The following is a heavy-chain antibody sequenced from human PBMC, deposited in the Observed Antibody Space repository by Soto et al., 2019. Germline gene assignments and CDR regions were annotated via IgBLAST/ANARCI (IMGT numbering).Heavy chain of an antibody. D-gene: IGHD2-21*01. CDR1: GAALNSGNYY. CDR2: IYVTGAV. Sequence: SETLSLTCSVSGAALNSGNYYWIWIRQVPGKGLEWIGHIYVTGAVDYNPSLRDRITISQDTSERQFSLNLRLVTAADTAVYYCARLRIATNNYKWFDPWGQGTLVTVSS. CDR3: ARLRIATNNYKWFDP. J-gene: IGHJ5*02. V-gene: IGHV4-31*03.